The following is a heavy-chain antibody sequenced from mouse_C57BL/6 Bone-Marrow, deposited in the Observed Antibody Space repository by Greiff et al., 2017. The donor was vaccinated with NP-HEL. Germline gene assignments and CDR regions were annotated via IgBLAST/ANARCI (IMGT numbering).Heavy chain of an antibody. CDR1: GFTFSDYY. Sequence: EVKVVESEGGLVQPGSSMKLSCTASGFTFSDYYMAWVRQVPEKGLEWVANINYDGSSTYYLDSLKSRFIISRDNAKNILYLQMSSLKSEDTATYYCAREQLRPPYAMDYWGQGTSVTVSS. V-gene: IGHV5-16*01. CDR3: AREQLRPPYAMDY. J-gene: IGHJ4*01. D-gene: IGHD3-2*02. CDR2: INYDGSST.